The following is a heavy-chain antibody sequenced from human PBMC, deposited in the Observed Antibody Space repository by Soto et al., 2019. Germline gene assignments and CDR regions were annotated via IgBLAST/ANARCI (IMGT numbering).Heavy chain of an antibody. J-gene: IGHJ4*02. CDR2: ISAYNGNT. CDR3: ARVRDYVFGYYFDY. V-gene: IGHV1-18*04. D-gene: IGHD3-16*01. CDR1: GYTFTSYG. Sequence: ASVKVSCKASGYTFTSYGISWVRQAPGQGLEWMGWISAYNGNTNYAQKLQGRVTMTTDTSTSTAYMELRSLRSDDTAVYYCARVRDYVFGYYFDYWCQGTLVTVYS.